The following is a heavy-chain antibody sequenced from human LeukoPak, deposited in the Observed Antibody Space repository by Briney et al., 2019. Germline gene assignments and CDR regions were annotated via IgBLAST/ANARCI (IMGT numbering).Heavy chain of an antibody. CDR1: GYTSTSYG. CDR3: ARDSADNDYGDLDAFDI. V-gene: IGHV1-18*01. Sequence: ASVKVSCKASGYTSTSYGISWVRQAPGQGLEWMGWISAYNGNTNYAQKLQGRVTMTTDTSTSTAYMELRSLRSDDTAVYYCARDSADNDYGDLDAFDIWGQGTMVTVSS. J-gene: IGHJ3*02. CDR2: ISAYNGNT. D-gene: IGHD4-17*01.